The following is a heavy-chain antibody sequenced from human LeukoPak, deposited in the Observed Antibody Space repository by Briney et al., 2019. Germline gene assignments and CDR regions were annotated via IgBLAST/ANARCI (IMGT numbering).Heavy chain of an antibody. D-gene: IGHD3-22*01. CDR3: ATGNYYDSRGYYTFGY. CDR2: INGDGSTT. J-gene: IGHJ1*01. CDR1: GFTFSKYW. Sequence: GGSLRLSCAASGFTFSKYWMHWVRQVPGKGLVWVSLINGDGSTTNYADFVKGRFTISRDNAKNTLSLQVNSLRAEDTAVYYCATGNYYDSRGYYTFGYWGQGTLVTVSS. V-gene: IGHV3-74*01.